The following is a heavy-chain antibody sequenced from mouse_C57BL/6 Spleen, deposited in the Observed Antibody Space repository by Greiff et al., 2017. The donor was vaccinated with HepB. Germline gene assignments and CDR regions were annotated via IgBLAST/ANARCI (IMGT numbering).Heavy chain of an antibody. CDR3: ASLLLRDAMDY. CDR2: ISSGGSYT. CDR1: GFTFSSYG. Sequence: EVQVVESGGDLVKPGGSLKLSCAASGFTFSSYGMSWVRQTPDKRLEWVATISSGGSYTYYPDSVKGRFTISRDNAKNTLYLQMSSLKSEDTAMYYCASLLLRDAMDYWGQGTSVTVSS. D-gene: IGHD1-1*01. J-gene: IGHJ4*01. V-gene: IGHV5-6*01.